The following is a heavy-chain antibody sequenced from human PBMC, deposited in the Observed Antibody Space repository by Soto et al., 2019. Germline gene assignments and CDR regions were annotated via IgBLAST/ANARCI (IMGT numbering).Heavy chain of an antibody. J-gene: IGHJ6*02. CDR3: ARDHYYDSSGYYYVRSQGRGAMDV. V-gene: IGHV1-46*03. Sequence: ASVKVSCKASGYTFTTYYMHWVRQAPGQGLEWMGIINPSGDSTSYAQKFQGRVTMTRDASTTTVYMDLSSLRSDDTAVYYCARDHYYDSSGYYYVRSQGRGAMDVWGQGTMVTVSS. D-gene: IGHD3-22*01. CDR2: INPSGDST. CDR1: GYTFTTYY.